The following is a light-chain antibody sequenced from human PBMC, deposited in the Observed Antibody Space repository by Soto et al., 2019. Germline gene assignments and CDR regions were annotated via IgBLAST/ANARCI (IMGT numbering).Light chain of an antibody. CDR2: DVS. J-gene: IGLJ3*02. CDR1: SSDVGGYMY. CDR3: CSFAGSGTWV. Sequence: QSALTQPRSVSGSPGQSVTISCTGTSSDVGGYMYVSWYQQHPGKAPKLLIYDVSKRPSGVLDRFSGSKSGNTASLTISGIQAKYEVDYCCCSFAGSGTWVLGGGTKLTVL. V-gene: IGLV2-11*01.